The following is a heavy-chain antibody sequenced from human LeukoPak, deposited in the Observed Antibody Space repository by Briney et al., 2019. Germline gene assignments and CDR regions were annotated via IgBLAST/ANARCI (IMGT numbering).Heavy chain of an antibody. V-gene: IGHV1-18*01. J-gene: IGHJ4*02. D-gene: IGHD3-16*02. CDR1: GYTFSSHG. CDR2: ISPYNGNI. Sequence: GASAKVSCKAYGYTFSSHGISWVRQAPGQGLEWMGWISPYNGNINSAQKLQGRLTMTTDTSTNTAYMELRGLRSDDTAVYYCARDWVRYCSTASCLLQFDSWGQGTLVTVSS. CDR3: ARDWVRYCSTASCLLQFDS.